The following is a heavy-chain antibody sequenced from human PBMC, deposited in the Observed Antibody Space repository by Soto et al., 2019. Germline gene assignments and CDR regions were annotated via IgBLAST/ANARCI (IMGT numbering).Heavy chain of an antibody. CDR1: GGTFSSYA. D-gene: IGHD2-15*01. CDR3: ARDMAVLVVAAASLRYYGMDV. V-gene: IGHV1-69*13. J-gene: IGHJ6*02. CDR2: IIPIFGTA. Sequence: SVKVSCKASGGTFSSYAISWVRQAPGQGLEWMGGIIPIFGTANYAQKFQGRVTITADESTSSAYMELSSLRSEDTAVYYCARDMAVLVVAAASLRYYGMDVWGQGTTVTVSS.